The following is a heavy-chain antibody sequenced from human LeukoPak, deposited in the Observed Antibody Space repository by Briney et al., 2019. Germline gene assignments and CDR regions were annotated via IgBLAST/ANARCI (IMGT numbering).Heavy chain of an antibody. CDR1: GYTFTGYY. CDR3: ARRPDYSNYDDAFDY. Sequence: ASVKVSCKASGYTFTGYYMHWVRQAPGQGLGWMGWINPNSGGTNYAQKFQGRVTMTRDTSISTAYMELSRLRSDDTAVYYCARRPDYSNYDDAFDYWGQGTLVTVSS. J-gene: IGHJ4*02. CDR2: INPNSGGT. D-gene: IGHD4-11*01. V-gene: IGHV1-2*02.